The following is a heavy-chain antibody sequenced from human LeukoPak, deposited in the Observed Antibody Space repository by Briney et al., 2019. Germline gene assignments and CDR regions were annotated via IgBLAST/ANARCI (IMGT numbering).Heavy chain of an antibody. CDR1: GGSISSGGYS. Sequence: SETLSLTCAVSGGSISSGGYSWSWIRQPPGKGLEWIGYIYHSGSTYYNPSLKSRITISVDRSKNQFSLKLSSVTAADTAVYYWARDFDEGGWFDPWGQRTLVTVSS. J-gene: IGHJ5*02. D-gene: IGHD3-9*01. V-gene: IGHV4-30-2*01. CDR2: IYHSGST. CDR3: ARDFDEGGWFDP.